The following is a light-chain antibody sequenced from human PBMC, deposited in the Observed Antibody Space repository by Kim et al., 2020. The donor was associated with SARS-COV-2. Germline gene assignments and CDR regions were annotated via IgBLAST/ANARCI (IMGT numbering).Light chain of an antibody. Sequence: VALGQTGSITCQGDSIRTYSASWYQQNPRQAPVLVVYGSDKRPSGIPDRFSGSSSGITASLTITGAQAEDEGDFYCQSRDSDGNVLFGGGTQLTVL. CDR1: SIRTYS. J-gene: IGLJ2*01. CDR2: GSD. CDR3: QSRDSDGNVL. V-gene: IGLV3-19*01.